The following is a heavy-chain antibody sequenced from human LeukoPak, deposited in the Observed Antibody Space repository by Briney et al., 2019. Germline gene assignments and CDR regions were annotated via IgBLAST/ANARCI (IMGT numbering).Heavy chain of an antibody. V-gene: IGHV3-9*01. D-gene: IGHD2-2*01. J-gene: IGHJ6*02. Sequence: PGGSLRLSRAASGFTFSNYWIHWVRQAPGKGLEWVSGISWNSGNIAYADSVKGRFTISRDNAKNSLDLQMNSLRVEDTALYYCAKANYQVLAPNHPYGLDVWGQGTTVTVSS. CDR2: ISWNSGNI. CDR1: GFTFSNYW. CDR3: AKANYQVLAPNHPYGLDV.